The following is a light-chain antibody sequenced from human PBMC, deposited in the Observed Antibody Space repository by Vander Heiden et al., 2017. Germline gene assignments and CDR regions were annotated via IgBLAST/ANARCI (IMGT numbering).Light chain of an antibody. V-gene: IGLV2-8*01. CDR2: EVS. CDR1: SSDVGGYNY. Sequence: QSALTQPAPASGSPGQSVTISCTGTSSDVGGYNYVSWYQQHPGKAPKLMIYEVSKRPSGVPDRFSGSKSGNTASLTVSGLQADDEADYYCSSYGGSNNFVFGTGTKLTVL. J-gene: IGLJ1*01. CDR3: SSYGGSNNFV.